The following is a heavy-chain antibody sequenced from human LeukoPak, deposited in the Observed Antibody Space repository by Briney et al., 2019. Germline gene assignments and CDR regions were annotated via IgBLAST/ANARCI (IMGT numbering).Heavy chain of an antibody. CDR2: LYYSGST. CDR1: GGSISSSSYY. Sequence: SETLSLTCSVSGGSISSSSYYWGWIRQPPGEGLEWIGSLYYSGSTYYNASLKSRVTISVDTYKNQFSLKLSSVTAADMALYYCARVGSSWIHYFYYMDVWGKGTTVTISS. D-gene: IGHD6-13*01. CDR3: ARVGSSWIHYFYYMDV. J-gene: IGHJ6*03. V-gene: IGHV4-39*07.